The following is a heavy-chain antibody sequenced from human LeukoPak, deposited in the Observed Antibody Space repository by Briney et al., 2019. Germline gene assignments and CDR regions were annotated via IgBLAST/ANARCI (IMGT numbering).Heavy chain of an antibody. CDR3: AKDLTGTTSLNYYYYGMDV. J-gene: IGHJ6*02. V-gene: IGHV3-7*03. CDR1: GFTFSSYW. Sequence: GGSLRLSCAASGFTFSSYWMSWVRQAPGKGLEWVANIKQDGSEKYYVDSVKGRFTISRDNAKNSLYLQMNSLRAEDTAVYYCAKDLTGTTSLNYYYYGMDVWGQGTTVTVSS. D-gene: IGHD1-20*01. CDR2: IKQDGSEK.